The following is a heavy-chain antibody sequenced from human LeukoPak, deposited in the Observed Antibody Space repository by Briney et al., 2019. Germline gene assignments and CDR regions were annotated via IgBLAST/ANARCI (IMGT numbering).Heavy chain of an antibody. J-gene: IGHJ4*02. D-gene: IGHD6-19*01. CDR2: IKGSGGST. CDR1: GFTFSSQA. V-gene: IGHV3-23*01. Sequence: GGSLRLSCAASGFTFSSQAMSWVRQAPGKVLEWVSVIKGSGGSTYYADSVEGRFTISRDNSKNTLYLQMNSLRAADTAVYYCAKVLFSSGWYLFPFDYWGQGTLVTVSS. CDR3: AKVLFSSGWYLFPFDY.